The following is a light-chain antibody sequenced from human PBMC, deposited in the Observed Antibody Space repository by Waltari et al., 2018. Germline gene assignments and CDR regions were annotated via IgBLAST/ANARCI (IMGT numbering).Light chain of an antibody. CDR2: DAS. V-gene: IGKV3-11*01. Sequence: EIVFTQSPATLSLSPGERATLSCRASESIDSHLAWYQQKPGQAPSLLIYDASNRATGIPARFSGSRSGTDFTLTISSLDPEDFAVYYCQQRSYWPLTFGGGTKVEIK. CDR1: ESIDSH. CDR3: QQRSYWPLT. J-gene: IGKJ4*01.